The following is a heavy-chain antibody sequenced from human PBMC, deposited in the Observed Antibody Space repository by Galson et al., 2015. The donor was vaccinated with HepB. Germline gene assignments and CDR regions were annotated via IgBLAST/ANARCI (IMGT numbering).Heavy chain of an antibody. CDR3: ARVHGTIYYYGIDV. CDR1: GDSVSSNSAA. Sequence: CAISGDSVSSNSAAWNWIRQSPSRGLEWLGRTYYRAKWYSDYAVSVRSRITINPDTSKNQLSLQLSSVTPEDTAVYYCARVHGTIYYYGIDVWGQGTTITVSS. D-gene: IGHD1-1*01. V-gene: IGHV6-1*01. J-gene: IGHJ6*02. CDR2: TYYRAKWYS.